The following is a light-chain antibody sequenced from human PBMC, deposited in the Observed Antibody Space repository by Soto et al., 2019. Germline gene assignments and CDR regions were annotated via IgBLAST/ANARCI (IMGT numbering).Light chain of an antibody. V-gene: IGKV3-20*01. CDR1: QSVSSSY. J-gene: IGKJ1*01. CDR3: QQYGSSRWT. Sequence: EIVLTQSPGTLSLSPGERATLSCRAIQSVSSSYLAWYQQKPGQAPRLLIYDASSRATGIAARFSGSGSGTDFTLTISRLEPEDFAVYYCQQYGSSRWTVGQGTKVEIK. CDR2: DAS.